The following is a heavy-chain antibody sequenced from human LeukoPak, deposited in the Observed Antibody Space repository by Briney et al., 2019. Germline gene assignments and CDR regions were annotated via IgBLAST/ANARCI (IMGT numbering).Heavy chain of an antibody. D-gene: IGHD3-10*01. CDR2: ISSSSSTI. CDR1: GFTFSSYS. CDR3: AKDYGAYGSGSYYNVFDY. Sequence: GGSLRLSCAASGFTFSSYSMNWVRQAPGKGLEWVSYISSSSSTIYYADSVKGRFTISRDNSKNTLYLQMNSLRAEDTAVYYCAKDYGAYGSGSYYNVFDYWGQGTLVTVSS. V-gene: IGHV3-48*01. J-gene: IGHJ4*02.